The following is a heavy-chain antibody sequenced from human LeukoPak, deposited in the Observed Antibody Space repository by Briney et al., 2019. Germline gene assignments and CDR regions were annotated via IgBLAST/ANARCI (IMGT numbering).Heavy chain of an antibody. J-gene: IGHJ4*02. D-gene: IGHD6-19*01. Sequence: PGGSLRLSFAASGFTFSSYSMNWVRQAPGKGLEWVSSISSSSSYIYYADSVKGRFTISRGNAKNSLYLQMNSLRAEDTAVYYCARAIAVAGLVDYWGQGTLVTVSS. CDR3: ARAIAVAGLVDY. CDR2: ISSSSSYI. V-gene: IGHV3-21*01. CDR1: GFTFSSYS.